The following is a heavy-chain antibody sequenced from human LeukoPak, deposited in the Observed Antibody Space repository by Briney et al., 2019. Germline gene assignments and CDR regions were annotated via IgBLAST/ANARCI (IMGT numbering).Heavy chain of an antibody. CDR2: IYYSGST. D-gene: IGHD4-17*01. CDR3: ARDRRGDYGDYA. J-gene: IGHJ5*02. V-gene: IGHV4-61*01. CDR1: GGSVSSGSYY. Sequence: SETLSLTCTVSGGSVSSGSYYWSWIRQPPGEGLKWIGYIYYSGSTNYNPSLKSRVTISVDTSKNQFSLKLSSVTAADTAVYYCARDRRGDYGDYAWGQGTLVTVSS.